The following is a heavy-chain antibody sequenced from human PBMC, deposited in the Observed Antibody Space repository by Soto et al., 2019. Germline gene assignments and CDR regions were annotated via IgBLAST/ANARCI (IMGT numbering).Heavy chain of an antibody. J-gene: IGHJ4*02. CDR3: ARDSRFCSSTSCYADFDY. Sequence: QVQLVQSGAEVKKPGASVKVSCKASGYTFTSYGISWVRQAPGQGLEWMGWISAYNGNTNYAQKLQGRVTVTTDTSTSTAYMELRSLRSDDTAVYYCARDSRFCSSTSCYADFDYWGQGTLVTVSS. V-gene: IGHV1-18*01. CDR2: ISAYNGNT. D-gene: IGHD2-2*01. CDR1: GYTFTSYG.